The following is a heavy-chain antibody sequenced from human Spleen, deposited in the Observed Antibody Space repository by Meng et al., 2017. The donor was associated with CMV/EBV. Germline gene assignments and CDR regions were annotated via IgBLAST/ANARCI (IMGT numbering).Heavy chain of an antibody. V-gene: IGHV3-23*01. D-gene: IGHD3-10*01. CDR2: ISGSGGST. CDR1: GFTFSSYA. CDR3: ASPLVGGF. Sequence: GESLKISCAASGFTFSSYAMSWVRQAPGKGLEWVSAISGSGGSTYYADSVKGRFTISRDNAKNTLYLQMNSLRAEDTAVYYCASPLVGGFGGQGTLVTVSS. J-gene: IGHJ4*02.